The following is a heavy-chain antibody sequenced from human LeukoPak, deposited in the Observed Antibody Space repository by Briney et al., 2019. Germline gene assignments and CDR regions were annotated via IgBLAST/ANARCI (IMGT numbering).Heavy chain of an antibody. CDR2: IKSDGTRT. CDR3: AKDWYYYDSSGYYSGY. D-gene: IGHD3-22*01. J-gene: IGHJ4*02. CDR1: GFTFSNYW. Sequence: GGSLRLSCAASGFTFSNYWMHWVRQAPGKGLVWVSRIKSDGTRTDYADSVKGRFTISRDNSKNTLYLQMNSLRAEDTAVYYCAKDWYYYDSSGYYSGYWGQGTLVTVSS. V-gene: IGHV3-74*01.